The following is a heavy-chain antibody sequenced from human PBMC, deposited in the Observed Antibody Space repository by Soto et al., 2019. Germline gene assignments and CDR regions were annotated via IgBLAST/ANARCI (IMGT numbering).Heavy chain of an antibody. CDR2: IYYSGYT. J-gene: IGHJ6*02. CDR1: GVSINSADYY. V-gene: IGHV4-31*11. CDR3: ARDTASYGLDV. Sequence: QVQLQESGPGLVKPSQTLSLTCVVSGVSINSADYYWTWVRQLPGKGLEWIGYIYYSGYTYYNPSLKSRLTISLDTSKNQFSLKLNSVTAADMALYYCARDTASYGLDVWGQGTTVTVSS. D-gene: IGHD4-17*01.